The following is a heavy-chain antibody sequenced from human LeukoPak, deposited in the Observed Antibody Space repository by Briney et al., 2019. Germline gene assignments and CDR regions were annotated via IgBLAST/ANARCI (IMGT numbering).Heavy chain of an antibody. Sequence: ASVKVSCKASGGTFSSYAISWVRQAPGQGLEWMGGIIPIFGTANYAQKFQGRVTITADESTSTAYMELSSLRSEDTAVYYCAGRGDDYVWGSYRFDYWAREPWSPSPQ. J-gene: IGHJ4*02. D-gene: IGHD3-16*02. V-gene: IGHV1-69*13. CDR1: GGTFSSYA. CDR2: IIPIFGTA. CDR3: AGRGDDYVWGSYRFDY.